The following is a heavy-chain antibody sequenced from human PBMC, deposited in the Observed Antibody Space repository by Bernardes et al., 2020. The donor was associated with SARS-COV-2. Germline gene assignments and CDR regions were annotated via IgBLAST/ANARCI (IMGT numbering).Heavy chain of an antibody. V-gene: IGHV1-2*04. D-gene: IGHD6-13*01. CDR3: AREGSIAAAGTDYYYGMDV. J-gene: IGHJ6*02. CDR1: GYTFTGYY. CDR2: INPNSGGT. Sequence: ASVKVSCMASGYTFTGYYMHWVRQAPGQGLEWMGWINPNSGGTNYAQKFQGWVTMTRDTSISTAYMELSRLRSDDTAVYYCAREGSIAAAGTDYYYGMDVWGQGTTVTVSS.